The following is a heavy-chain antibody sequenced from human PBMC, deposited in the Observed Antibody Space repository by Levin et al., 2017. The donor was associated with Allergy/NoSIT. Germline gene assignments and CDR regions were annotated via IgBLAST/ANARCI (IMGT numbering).Heavy chain of an antibody. CDR3: AADPVHYYYGMDV. CDR1: GFTFTNSA. Sequence: GASVKVSCKASGFTFTNSAVQWVRQARGQRLEWIGWIVVGSGNTNYAQKFQERVTITRDMSTNTAYMELSSLRSEDTAVYYCAADPVHYYYGMDVWGQGTTVTVSS. CDR2: IVVGSGNT. J-gene: IGHJ6*02. V-gene: IGHV1-58*01.